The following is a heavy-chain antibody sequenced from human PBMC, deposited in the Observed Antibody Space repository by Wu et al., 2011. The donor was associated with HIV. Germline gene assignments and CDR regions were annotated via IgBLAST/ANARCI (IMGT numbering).Heavy chain of an antibody. CDR1: FSSYA. V-gene: IGHV1-69*05. CDR3: AREGYYDSSGYYSVAFDI. D-gene: IGHD3-22*01. CDR2: IIPIFGTA. Sequence: FSSYAISWVRQAPGQGLEWMGGIIPIFGTANYAQKFQGRVTITTDESTSTAYMELSSLRSEDTAVYYCAREGYYDSSGYYSVAFDIWGQGTMVTVSS. J-gene: IGHJ3*02.